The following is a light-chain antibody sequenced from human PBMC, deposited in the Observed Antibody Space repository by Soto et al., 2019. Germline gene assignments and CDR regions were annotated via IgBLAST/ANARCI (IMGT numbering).Light chain of an antibody. V-gene: IGKV1-39*01. Sequence: DIQMTQSPSTLSGSVGDRVTITCRAIQTISSWLAWYQQKPGKAPKLLIYAASSLQSGVPSRFSGSGSGTDFTLTISSLQPEDFATYSCQQSYNSPQTFGQGTKVDIK. CDR3: QQSYNSPQT. CDR2: AAS. CDR1: QTISSW. J-gene: IGKJ1*01.